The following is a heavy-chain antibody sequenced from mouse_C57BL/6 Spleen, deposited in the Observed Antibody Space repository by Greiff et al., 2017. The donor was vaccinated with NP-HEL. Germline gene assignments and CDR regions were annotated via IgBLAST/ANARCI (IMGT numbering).Heavy chain of an antibody. CDR2: IYPSDSET. D-gene: IGHD3-2*02. J-gene: IGHJ4*01. CDR1: GYTFTSYW. V-gene: IGHV1-61*01. Sequence: VQLQQPGAELVRPGSSVKLSCKASGYTFTSYWMDWVKQRPGQGLEWIGNIYPSDSETPYNQKFKDKATLTVDKSSSTAYMQLSSLTSEDSAVYYCARGSSGYGAMDYWGQGTSVTVSS. CDR3: ARGSSGYGAMDY.